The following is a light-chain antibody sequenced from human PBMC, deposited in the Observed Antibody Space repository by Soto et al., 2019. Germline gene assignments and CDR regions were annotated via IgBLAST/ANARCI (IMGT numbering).Light chain of an antibody. CDR1: QSFSSNS. CDR3: QHYDSLPLT. Sequence: EIVLTQSPGTLSLSPGERATLSCRASQSFSSNSLAWYQQKPGQAPRLLIHGASNRATGIPDRFSGSGSGTDFTLTITRLEPEDFAVYFCQHYDSLPLTFGGGTKVDIK. CDR2: GAS. V-gene: IGKV3-20*01. J-gene: IGKJ4*01.